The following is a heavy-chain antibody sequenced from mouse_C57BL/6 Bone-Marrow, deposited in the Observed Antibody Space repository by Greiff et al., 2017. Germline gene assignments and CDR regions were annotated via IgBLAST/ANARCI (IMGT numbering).Heavy chain of an antibody. CDR3: TRGYYSNYDYFDY. V-gene: IGHV5-9-1*02. Sequence: EVMLVESGEGLVKPGGSLKLSCAASGFTFSSYAMSWVRQTPENRLEWVAYISSGGDYIYYADNVKGRFTICRDNARNTLYLQMSSLKSENTAMYYCTRGYYSNYDYFDYWCQGTTRTVSS. D-gene: IGHD2-5*01. CDR1: GFTFSSYA. CDR2: ISSGGDYI. J-gene: IGHJ2*01.